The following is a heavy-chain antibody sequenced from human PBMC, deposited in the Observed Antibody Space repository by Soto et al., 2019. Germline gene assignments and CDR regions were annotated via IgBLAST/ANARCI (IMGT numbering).Heavy chain of an antibody. J-gene: IGHJ6*02. D-gene: IGHD5-12*01. Sequence: VKVSLKSSGYTLTGSYMHWLRQARAQGLEGMGWINPNSGGTNYAQKFQGRVTMTRDTSISTAYMELSRLRSDDTAVYYCARGRGGSVATIGRYYYYYYGMDVWGQGTTVTVSS. V-gene: IGHV1-2*02. CDR1: GYTLTGSY. CDR3: ARGRGGSVATIGRYYYYYYGMDV. CDR2: INPNSGGT.